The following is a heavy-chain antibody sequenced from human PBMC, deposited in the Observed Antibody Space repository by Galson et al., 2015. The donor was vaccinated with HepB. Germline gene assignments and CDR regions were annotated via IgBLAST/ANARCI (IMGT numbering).Heavy chain of an antibody. CDR2: FDPEDGET. CDR1: GYTLTELS. D-gene: IGHD1-26*01. Sequence: SVKVSCKVSGYTLTELSMHWVRQAPGKGLEWMGGFDPEDGETIYAQKFQGRVTMTEDTSTDTAYMELSSLRSEDTAVYYCATAEEPSGSPQQYYFDYWGQGTLVTVSS. V-gene: IGHV1-24*01. CDR3: ATAEEPSGSPQQYYFDY. J-gene: IGHJ4*02.